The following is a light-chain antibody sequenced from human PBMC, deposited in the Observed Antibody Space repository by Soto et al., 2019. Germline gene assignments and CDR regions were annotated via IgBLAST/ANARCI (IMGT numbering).Light chain of an antibody. J-gene: IGLJ3*02. Sequence: QSALTQPASVSGSPGQSITISCTRTSSDVGGYNYVSWFQQHPGKVPKLMIYEVSHRPSGVSDRFSGSKSGSTASLTISGLQAEDEADYYCTSFTNSYTWVFGGGTKLTVL. CDR3: TSFTNSYTWV. CDR1: SSDVGGYNY. V-gene: IGLV2-14*01. CDR2: EVS.